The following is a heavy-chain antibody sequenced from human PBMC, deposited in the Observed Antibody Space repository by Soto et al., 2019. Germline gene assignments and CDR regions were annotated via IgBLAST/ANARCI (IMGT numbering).Heavy chain of an antibody. J-gene: IGHJ3*01. CDR3: ARPFEGDYAFDF. D-gene: IGHD4-17*01. Sequence: SETLSLTCTVSGGSISGYYWSWIRQPPGKGLEWIGYIYNSGSTIYNPSLKGRVTISLDTSKNQVSLVLNSVTAADTAVYYCARPFEGDYAFDFWGQGTMVTVSS. CDR1: GGSISGYY. V-gene: IGHV4-59*08. CDR2: IYNSGST.